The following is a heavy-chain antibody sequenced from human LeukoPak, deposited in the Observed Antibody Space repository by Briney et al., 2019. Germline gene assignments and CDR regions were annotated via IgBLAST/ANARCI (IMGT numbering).Heavy chain of an antibody. CDR2: IYYSGST. Sequence: SETLSLTCTVSGGSISSYYWSWIRQPPGKGLEWIGYIYYSGSTNYNPSLKSRVTISVDTSKNQFSLKLSSVTAADTAVYYCARSITMVRGVIITVYYFDYWGQGTLVTVSS. J-gene: IGHJ4*02. CDR1: GGSISSYY. CDR3: ARSITMVRGVIITVYYFDY. D-gene: IGHD3-10*01. V-gene: IGHV4-59*08.